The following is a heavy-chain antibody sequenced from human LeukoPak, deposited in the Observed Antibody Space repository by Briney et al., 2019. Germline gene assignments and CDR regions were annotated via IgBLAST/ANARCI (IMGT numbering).Heavy chain of an antibody. CDR3: ARVVWGQLTYYFDY. D-gene: IGHD3-16*01. J-gene: IGHJ4*02. CDR1: GFTFSSYT. CDR2: ISGSSSYI. V-gene: IGHV3-21*01. Sequence: GGSLRLSCAASGFTFSSYTMKWVRQAPGKGLEWVSSISGSSSYIYYADSVKGRFTISRDNAKNSLYLQMPSLRPEDTAVYYCARVVWGQLTYYFDYWGQGTLVTVSS.